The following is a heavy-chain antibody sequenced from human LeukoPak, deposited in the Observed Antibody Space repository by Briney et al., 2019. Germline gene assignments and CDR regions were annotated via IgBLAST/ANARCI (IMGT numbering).Heavy chain of an antibody. J-gene: IGHJ4*02. CDR3: ARDYSSGWWFDY. CDR1: GGSISSYY. CDR2: IYYSGST. D-gene: IGHD6-19*01. Sequence: SETLSLTCTVSGGSISSYYWSWIRQPPGKGLEWIGYIYYSGSTKYNPSLKSRVTISVDTSKNQFSLKLSSVTAADTAVYYCARDYSSGWWFDYWGQGTLVTVSS. V-gene: IGHV4-59*12.